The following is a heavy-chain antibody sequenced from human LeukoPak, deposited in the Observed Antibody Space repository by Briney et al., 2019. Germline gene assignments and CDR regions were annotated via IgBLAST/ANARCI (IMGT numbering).Heavy chain of an antibody. Sequence: GGSLRLSCAAAGFTFSSYSMNWVRQAPGKGLEWVSSISSSSSYIYYADSVKGRFTISRDNAKNSLYLQMNSLRAEDTAVYYCARDGNSGFDYWGQGTLVTVSS. D-gene: IGHD6-19*01. CDR3: ARDGNSGFDY. J-gene: IGHJ4*02. V-gene: IGHV3-21*01. CDR2: ISSSSSYI. CDR1: GFTFSSYS.